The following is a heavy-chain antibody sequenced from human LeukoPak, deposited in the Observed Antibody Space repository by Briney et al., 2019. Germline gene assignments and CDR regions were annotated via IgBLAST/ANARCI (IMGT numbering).Heavy chain of an antibody. Sequence: GASVKVSCKASGYSFTSYDINWVRQATGQGLEWIGWMNPNSGDADYTQKIKGRVTFTRDTSTRTAYMEVNSLGSEDTAVYYCARSNFGGNVHFDYWGQGTLVTVSS. CDR3: ARSNFGGNVHFDY. J-gene: IGHJ4*02. CDR1: GYSFTSYD. D-gene: IGHD4-23*01. V-gene: IGHV1-8*02. CDR2: MNPNSGDA.